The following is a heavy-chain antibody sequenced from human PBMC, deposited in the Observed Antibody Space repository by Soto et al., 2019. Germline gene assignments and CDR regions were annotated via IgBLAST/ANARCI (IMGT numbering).Heavy chain of an antibody. D-gene: IGHD3-22*01. V-gene: IGHV1-69*06. J-gene: IGHJ4*02. CDR2: IIPIFGTA. CDR3: ARGYYYDSSGYYY. Sequence: SVKDPCNDSGGTFSSYAISWVRQAPGQGLEWMGGIIPIFGTANYAQKFQGRVTITADKSTSTAYMELSSLRSEDTAVYYCARGYYYDSSGYYYWGQGTLVTVSS. CDR1: GGTFSSYA.